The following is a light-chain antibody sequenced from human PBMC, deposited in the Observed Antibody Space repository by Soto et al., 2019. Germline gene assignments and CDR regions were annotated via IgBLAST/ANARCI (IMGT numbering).Light chain of an antibody. J-gene: IGKJ1*01. CDR3: QHYNSYSEA. CDR1: QSVSIL. CDR2: GAS. V-gene: IGKV3D-15*01. Sequence: EIVLTQSPATLSLSPGERATLSCRASQSVSILLAWYQQKPGQAPRLLIYGASSRATGIPDRFSGSGSGTEFTLTISSLQPDDFATYYCQHYNSYSEAFGQGTKVDIK.